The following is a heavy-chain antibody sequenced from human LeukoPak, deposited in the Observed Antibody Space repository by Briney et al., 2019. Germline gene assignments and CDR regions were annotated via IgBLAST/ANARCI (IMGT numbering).Heavy chain of an antibody. Sequence: SQTLSLTCAISGVSVSSNSAAWNWIRQSPSRGLEWLGRTCYRSKWYNDYAVSVKSRITINPDTSKNQFSLQLNSVTPEDTAVYYCARAPLGWNYGDYFDYWGQGTLVTVSS. CDR1: GVSVSSNSAA. J-gene: IGHJ4*02. CDR3: ARAPLGWNYGDYFDY. D-gene: IGHD1-7*01. CDR2: TCYRSKWYN. V-gene: IGHV6-1*01.